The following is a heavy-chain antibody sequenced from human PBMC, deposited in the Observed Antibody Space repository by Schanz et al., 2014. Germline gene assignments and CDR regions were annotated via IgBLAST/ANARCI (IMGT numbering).Heavy chain of an antibody. J-gene: IGHJ6*02. CDR2: ISGSNGNT. Sequence: QVQLVQSGAEVKKPGPSVKVSCTASGGTFSSYAISWVRQAPGQGLEWLGWISGSNGNTNYTQKLQGRVTMTTDTSTSTAYMELRSLRSDDTAVYYCARVQDDILTGSEYYYGMDVWGQGTLVTVSS. CDR3: ARVQDDILTGSEYYYGMDV. CDR1: GGTFSSYA. V-gene: IGHV1-18*01. D-gene: IGHD3-9*01.